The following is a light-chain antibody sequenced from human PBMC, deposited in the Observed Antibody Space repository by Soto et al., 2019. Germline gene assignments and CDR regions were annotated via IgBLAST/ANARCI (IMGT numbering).Light chain of an antibody. J-gene: IGKJ2*01. CDR2: DTS. Sequence: DIQMTQFPSTLSASVGDRVTITCRASQSSNSWLAWYQQKPWKAPKLLIYDTSTLESGVPSRFTGSGSGTEFTLTIGSLQPDDFATYYCQLHNHHLYTFGQGTKLAI. CDR3: QLHNHHLYT. V-gene: IGKV1-5*01. CDR1: QSSNSW.